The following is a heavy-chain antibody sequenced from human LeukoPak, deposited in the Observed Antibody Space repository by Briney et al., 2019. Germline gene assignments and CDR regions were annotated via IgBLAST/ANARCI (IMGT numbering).Heavy chain of an antibody. CDR1: GXXXXSXA. CDR3: AKEGSYAVRGGFDY. D-gene: IGHD2-2*01. Sequence: GGSLRLSCAAXGXXXXSXAXXXVRXXXXXXXXXXXXISGSGGSTYYADSVKGRFTISRDNSKNTLYLQMNSLRAEDTAVYYCAKEGSYAVRGGFDYWGQGTLVTVSS. V-gene: IGHV3-23*01. J-gene: IGHJ4*02. CDR2: ISGSGGST.